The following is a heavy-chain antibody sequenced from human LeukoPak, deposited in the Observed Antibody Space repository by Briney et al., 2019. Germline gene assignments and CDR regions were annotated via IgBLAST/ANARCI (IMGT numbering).Heavy chain of an antibody. Sequence: GGSLRLSCAASEFSFSGYSMNWVRQAPGKGLEWVSSISSSSSYIYYADSVKGRFTISRDNAKNSLYLQMNSLRAEDTAVYYCARDYYDSSGYSGAFDIWGQGTMVTVSS. D-gene: IGHD3-22*01. V-gene: IGHV3-21*01. CDR3: ARDYYDSSGYSGAFDI. CDR1: EFSFSGYS. J-gene: IGHJ3*02. CDR2: ISSSSSYI.